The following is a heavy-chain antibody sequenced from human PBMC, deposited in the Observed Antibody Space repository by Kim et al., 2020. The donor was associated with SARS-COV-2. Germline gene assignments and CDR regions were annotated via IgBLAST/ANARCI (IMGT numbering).Heavy chain of an antibody. V-gene: IGHV3-7*01. J-gene: IGHJ4*02. Sequence: GGSLRLSCAASGFTFSSYWMSWVRQAPGKGLEWVANIKNDGSEKYYVDSVKGRFTISRDNAKNSEYLQMNSLRAEDTAMYYCAREGDTSGWYVLSYWGQGTLLTLSS. CDR1: GFTFSSYW. CDR2: IKNDGSEK. D-gene: IGHD6-19*01. CDR3: AREGDTSGWYVLSY.